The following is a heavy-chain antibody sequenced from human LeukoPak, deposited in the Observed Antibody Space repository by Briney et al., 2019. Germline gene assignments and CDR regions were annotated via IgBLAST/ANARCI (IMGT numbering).Heavy chain of an antibody. Sequence: SETLSLTCTVSGYSISSGYYWSWIRQPPGKGLEWIGEINHSGSTNYNPSLKSRVTISVDTSKNQFSLKLSSVTAADTAVYYCARSGYSYGADASDIWGQGTMVAVSS. CDR1: GYSISSGYY. CDR2: INHSGST. V-gene: IGHV4-38-2*02. J-gene: IGHJ3*02. CDR3: ARSGYSYGADASDI. D-gene: IGHD5-18*01.